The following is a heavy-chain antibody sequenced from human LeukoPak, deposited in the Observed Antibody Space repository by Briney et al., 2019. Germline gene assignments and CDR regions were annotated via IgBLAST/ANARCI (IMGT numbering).Heavy chain of an antibody. Sequence: PSETLSLTCTVSGGSISSGGYYWGWIRQPPGKGLEWIGTIYYIGSTYYNPSLKSRVTISVDTSKNQFSLKLTSVTAADTAVYYCARLFYNWNGADYWGRGTLVTVSS. J-gene: IGHJ4*02. CDR2: IYYIGST. D-gene: IGHD1-20*01. CDR3: ARLFYNWNGADY. V-gene: IGHV4-39*01. CDR1: GGSISSGGYY.